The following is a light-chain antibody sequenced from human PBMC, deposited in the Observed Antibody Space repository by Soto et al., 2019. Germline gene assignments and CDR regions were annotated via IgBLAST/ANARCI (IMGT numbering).Light chain of an antibody. CDR3: QHYGSSPR. V-gene: IGKV3-20*01. CDR2: GAS. CDR1: QSVSSN. J-gene: IGKJ1*01. Sequence: DIVLTQSPATLSVSPGERATLSFRASQSVSSNLAWYQRKPGQAPRLLIYGASSRATGIPNRFSGSGSGTDFTLTISRLEPEDCAVYYCQHYGSSPRFGQGTKVDIK.